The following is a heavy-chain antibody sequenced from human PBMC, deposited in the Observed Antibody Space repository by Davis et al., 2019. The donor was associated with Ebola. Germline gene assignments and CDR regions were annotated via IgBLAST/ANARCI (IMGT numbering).Heavy chain of an antibody. D-gene: IGHD4-17*01. Sequence: GSLRLSCAVYGGSFSGYYWSWIRQPPGKGLEWIGEINHSGSTNYNPSLKSRVTISVDTSKNQFSLKLSSVTAADTAVYYCARRAGDYVDYWGQGTLVTVSS. V-gene: IGHV4-34*01. J-gene: IGHJ4*02. CDR1: GGSFSGYY. CDR2: INHSGST. CDR3: ARRAGDYVDY.